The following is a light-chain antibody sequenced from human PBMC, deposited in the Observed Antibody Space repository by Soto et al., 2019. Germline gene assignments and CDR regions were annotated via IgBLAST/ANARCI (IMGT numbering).Light chain of an antibody. CDR2: DVS. Sequence: QSALTQPASVSGSPGQSITISCTGTSSDVGGYNYVSWYQQHPGKAPKLMIYDVSNRPSGVSNRFSGSNSGNTASLTISGLQAEEEADYYCSSYTSSSTLLDVFGTGTKLTVL. CDR3: SSYTSSSTLLDV. CDR1: SSDVGGYNY. V-gene: IGLV2-14*01. J-gene: IGLJ1*01.